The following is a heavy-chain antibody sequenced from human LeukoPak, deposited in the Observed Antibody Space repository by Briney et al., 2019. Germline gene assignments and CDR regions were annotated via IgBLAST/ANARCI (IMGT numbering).Heavy chain of an antibody. V-gene: IGHV3-15*01. CDR3: TTRNTYLWDFDY. Sequence: KPGGSLRLSCAASGFTFSNAWMSWVRQAPGKGLEWVGRIKSKTDGGTTDYAAPVKGRFTISRDDSKNTLYLQMNSLKTEDTAVYYCTTRNTYLWDFDYWGQGTLVTVSS. J-gene: IGHJ4*02. CDR2: IKSKTDGGTT. D-gene: IGHD1/OR15-1a*01. CDR1: GFTFSNAW.